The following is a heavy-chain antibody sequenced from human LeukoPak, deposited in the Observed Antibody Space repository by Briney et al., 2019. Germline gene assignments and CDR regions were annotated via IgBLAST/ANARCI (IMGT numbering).Heavy chain of an antibody. V-gene: IGHV4-59*01. J-gene: IGHJ4*02. CDR1: GGSISSYY. CDR2: IYYSGST. Sequence: SETLSLTCTVSGGSISSYYWNWIRQPPGKGLEWIGYIYYSGSTNYNPSLKSRVTISVDTSKNQFSLRLSSVTAADTAVYYCARVTGYVMEDYFDYWGQGTLVTVSS. D-gene: IGHD6-13*01. CDR3: ARVTGYVMEDYFDY.